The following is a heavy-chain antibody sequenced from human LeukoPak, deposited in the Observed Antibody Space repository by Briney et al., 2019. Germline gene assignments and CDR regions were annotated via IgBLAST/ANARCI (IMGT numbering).Heavy chain of an antibody. CDR2: IYSGGST. J-gene: IGHJ6*02. D-gene: IGHD5-18*01. V-gene: IGHV3-66*01. Sequence: GGSLRLSCAVSGFTVSSNYMSWVRQAPGKGLEWVSVIYSGGSTYYADSVKGRFTISRDNSKNTLYLQMNSLRVEDTAVYYCARVISSGFYYYYGMDVWGQGTTVTVSS. CDR1: GFTVSSNY. CDR3: ARVISSGFYYYYGMDV.